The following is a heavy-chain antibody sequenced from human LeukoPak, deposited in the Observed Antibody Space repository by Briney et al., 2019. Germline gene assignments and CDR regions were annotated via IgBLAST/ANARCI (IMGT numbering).Heavy chain of an antibody. D-gene: IGHD4-11*01. V-gene: IGHV5-51*01. Sequence: GESPKISCKGSGYSFTNYWIGWVRQMPGIGLEWMGIIYPGDSDTRYSPSFQGQVTISADKSISTAYLQWSSLKASDTAMYYCARLGGTVTTGWFDPWGQGTLGTVSS. CDR3: ARLGGTVTTGWFDP. J-gene: IGHJ5*02. CDR1: GYSFTNYW. CDR2: IYPGDSDT.